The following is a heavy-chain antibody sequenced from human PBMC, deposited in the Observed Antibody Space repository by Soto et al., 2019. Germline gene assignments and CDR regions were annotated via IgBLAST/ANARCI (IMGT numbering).Heavy chain of an antibody. D-gene: IGHD6-19*01. CDR1: GGSISSSNW. V-gene: IGHV4-4*02. CDR2: NYHSGST. J-gene: IGHJ3*02. CDR3: ARFSSGWYYAFDI. Sequence: PSETLSLTCAVSGGSISSSNWWSWVRQPPGKGLKWIGENYHSGSTHYNPSLKSRVTISVDKSKTQFSLKLSSVTAADTAVYYYARFSSGWYYAFDIWGQGTMVTV.